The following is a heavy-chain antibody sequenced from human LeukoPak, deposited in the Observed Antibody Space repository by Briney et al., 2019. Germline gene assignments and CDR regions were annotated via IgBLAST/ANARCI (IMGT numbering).Heavy chain of an antibody. Sequence: GGSLRLSCAASGFTFSSYWMHWVRQAPGKGLVWVSRINTDGSSTSYADSVKGRFTISRDNSKNTLYLQINSLRAEDTAVYYCAKDAFVVVTEFDYWGQGTLVTVSS. V-gene: IGHV3-74*01. CDR3: AKDAFVVVTEFDY. CDR1: GFTFSSYW. D-gene: IGHD2-21*02. J-gene: IGHJ4*02. CDR2: INTDGSST.